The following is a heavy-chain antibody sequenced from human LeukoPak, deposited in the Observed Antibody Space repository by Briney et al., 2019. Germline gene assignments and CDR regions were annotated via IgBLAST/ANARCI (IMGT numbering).Heavy chain of an antibody. J-gene: IGHJ5*02. CDR1: GFTFSTYE. Sequence: GGSLRLSCAASGFTFSTYEMNWVRQAPGKGLEWVSYISSSGSTIYYADSVKGRFTISRDNSKNTLYLQMNSLRAEDTAVYYCAKDDNYIRFLSWGQGTLVTVSS. CDR2: ISSSGSTI. V-gene: IGHV3-48*03. D-gene: IGHD3-16*01. CDR3: AKDDNYIRFLS.